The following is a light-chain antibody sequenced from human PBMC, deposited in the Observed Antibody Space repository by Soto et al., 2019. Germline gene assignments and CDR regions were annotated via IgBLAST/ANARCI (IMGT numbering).Light chain of an antibody. Sequence: EIVLTHSPASLSVSPLERATLSCRASQSMGSNLAWYQQKPGQAPRLLIYGASTRATGIPARFSGSGSGTEFTLTITSLQSEDFAVYYCQQYHNWPRTFGQGTKVDI. CDR1: QSMGSN. CDR2: GAS. J-gene: IGKJ1*01. CDR3: QQYHNWPRT. V-gene: IGKV3-15*01.